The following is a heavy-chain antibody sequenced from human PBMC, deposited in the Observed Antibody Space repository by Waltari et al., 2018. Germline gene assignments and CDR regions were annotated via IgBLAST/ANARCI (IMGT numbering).Heavy chain of an antibody. J-gene: IGHJ4*02. CDR1: GFTFTNYA. CDR3: AKQLEFYGYSQYVLHY. Sequence: EVQLVESGGGLVQPGGSLRLSCVPSGFTFTNYAMTWVRQAPGKGLEVVSIISGSGDNTDDADSVKGQFTISRDNSKNALYRQMNYLRAEDTAIYFCAKQLEFYGYSQYVLHYWGQGTLVTVSS. CDR2: ISGSGDNT. D-gene: IGHD5-12*01. V-gene: IGHV3-23*04.